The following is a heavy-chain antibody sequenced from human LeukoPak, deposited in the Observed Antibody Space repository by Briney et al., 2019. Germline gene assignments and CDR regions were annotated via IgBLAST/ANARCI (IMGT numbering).Heavy chain of an antibody. CDR3: ARDYSRNSFDY. J-gene: IGHJ4*02. V-gene: IGHV3-33*01. CDR2: IWYDGINN. CDR1: GFTFSNYD. Sequence: GRSLRLSCAASGFTFSNYDMHWVRQAPGKGLEWVAVIWYDGINNYYADSVKGRFSISRDNSKNALYLQMNSLSAEDTAVYFCARDYSRNSFDYWGQGTLVTVSS. D-gene: IGHD6-13*01.